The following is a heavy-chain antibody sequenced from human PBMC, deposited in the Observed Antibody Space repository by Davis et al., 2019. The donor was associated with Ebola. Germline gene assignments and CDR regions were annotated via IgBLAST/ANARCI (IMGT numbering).Heavy chain of an antibody. CDR1: GYTFTSYG. D-gene: IGHD2-21*01. Sequence: ASVKVSCKASGYTFTSYGISWVRQAPGQGLEWMGWISAYNGNTNYAQKFQGRVTMTRNTSISTAYMELSSLRSEDTAVYYCARRVVVIASDAFDIWGQGTMVTVSS. CDR2: ISAYNGNT. CDR3: ARRVVVIASDAFDI. J-gene: IGHJ3*02. V-gene: IGHV1-18*01.